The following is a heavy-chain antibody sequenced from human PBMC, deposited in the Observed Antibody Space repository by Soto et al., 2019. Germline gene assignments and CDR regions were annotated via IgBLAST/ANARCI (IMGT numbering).Heavy chain of an antibody. J-gene: IGHJ6*02. V-gene: IGHV4-39*07. CDR1: GGSVSSSSYS. CDR2: IYSSENT. CDR3: ARDYYYGVDV. Sequence: PSETLSLTCTVSGGSVSSSSYSWGWIRQYPGKGLEWIGTIYSSENTYYNPSLLSRVTISIDTSKNEFSLRLSSVTAADTAVYYCARDYYYGVDVWGQGTTVTVSS.